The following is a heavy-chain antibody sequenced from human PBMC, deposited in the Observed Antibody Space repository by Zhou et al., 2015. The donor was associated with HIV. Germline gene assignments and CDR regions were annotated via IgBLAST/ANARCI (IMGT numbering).Heavy chain of an antibody. CDR2: IIPILGIA. J-gene: IGHJ6*02. V-gene: IGHV1-69*02. CDR1: GGTFSSYT. Sequence: QVQLVQSGAEVKKPGSSVKVSCKASGGTFSSYTISWVRQAPGQGLEWMGRIIPILGIANYAQKFQGRVTITADKSTSTAYMELSSLRSEDTAVYYCARGHSYGYQNTYYYYGMDVWGQGTTVTVSS. D-gene: IGHD5-18*01. CDR3: ARGHSYGYQNTYYYYGMDV.